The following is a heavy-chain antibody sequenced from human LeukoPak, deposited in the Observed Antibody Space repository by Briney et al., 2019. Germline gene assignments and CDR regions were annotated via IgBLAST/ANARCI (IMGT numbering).Heavy chain of an antibody. CDR2: MNPNSGNT. V-gene: IGHV1-8*03. D-gene: IGHD5-18*01. Sequence: ASVKVSCKASGYTFTSYDINWVRQATGQGLEWMGWMNPNSGNTGYAQKFQGRVTITRNTSISTAYMELSSLRSEDTAVYYCARVIRYSYGYRYFDLWGRGTLVTVSS. J-gene: IGHJ2*01. CDR1: GYTFTSYD. CDR3: ARVIRYSYGYRYFDL.